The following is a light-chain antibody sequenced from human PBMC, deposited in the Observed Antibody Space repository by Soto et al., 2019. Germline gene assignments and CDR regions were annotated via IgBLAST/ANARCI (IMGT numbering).Light chain of an antibody. CDR2: GVT. J-gene: IGLJ3*02. Sequence: QSALTQPASVSGSPGQSITISCTGTISDVGSYNYVSWYQQHPGKAPQLMIYGVTNRPSGVSSRFSGSKSGNTASLTISGLQAEDEADYSCRSFASSSTLVFGGGPAHTVL. V-gene: IGLV2-14*01. CDR3: RSFASSSTLV. CDR1: ISDVGSYNY.